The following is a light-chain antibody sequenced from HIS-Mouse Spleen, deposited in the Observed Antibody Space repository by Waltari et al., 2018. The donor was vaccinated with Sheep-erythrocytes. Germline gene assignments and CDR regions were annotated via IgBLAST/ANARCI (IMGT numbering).Light chain of an antibody. Sequence: QSALTQPPSASGSPGQSVTISCTGTSSDVGGYNYVSWYQQHPGKAPKLMIYEVSNRPSGVADRVSGSKYGNTASLTVSGLQAEDEADYYCSSYAGSNNWVFGGGTKLTVL. J-gene: IGLJ3*02. V-gene: IGLV2-8*01. CDR2: EVS. CDR3: SSYAGSNNWV. CDR1: SSDVGGYNY.